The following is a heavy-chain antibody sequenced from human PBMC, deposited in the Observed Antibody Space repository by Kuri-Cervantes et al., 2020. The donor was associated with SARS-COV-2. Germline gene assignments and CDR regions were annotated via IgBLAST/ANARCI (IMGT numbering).Heavy chain of an antibody. J-gene: IGHJ4*02. V-gene: IGHV4-31*03. CDR2: IYYSGRT. CDR3: ARSFGTSAGQLDY. CDR1: GDSLSRGGHY. Sequence: LRLSCSVSGDSLSRGGHYWTWIRQHPGKGLEWIGYIYYSGRTYYNPSLQSRLTISLDTSQNQFSLKLSPVTAADSAVDHCARSFGTSAGQLDYWGQGTLVTVSS. D-gene: IGHD3-16*01.